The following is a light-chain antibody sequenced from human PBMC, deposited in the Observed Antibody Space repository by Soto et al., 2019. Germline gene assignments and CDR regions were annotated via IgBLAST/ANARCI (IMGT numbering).Light chain of an antibody. CDR1: PTINDY. Sequence: DIQLTQSPSFLSASVGDRVTVTCRASPTINDYLAWVQKKEGKAPEHLIHPASTLHGGVPARSSGHAYGIEFTLTSSSLQPEDIATYYCQQLRAYPHTFGQGTKLEI. J-gene: IGKJ2*01. CDR3: QQLRAYPHT. CDR2: PAS. V-gene: IGKV1-9*01.